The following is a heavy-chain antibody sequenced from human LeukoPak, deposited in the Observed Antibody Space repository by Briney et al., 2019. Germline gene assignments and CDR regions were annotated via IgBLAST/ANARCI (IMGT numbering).Heavy chain of an antibody. CDR1: GYTLTELS. CDR2: FDPEDGET. D-gene: IGHD4-17*01. Sequence: ASVKVSCKVSGYTLTELSMHWVRQAPGKWLEWMGGFDPEDGETIYAQKFQGRVTMTEDTSTDTAYMELSSLRSEDTAVYYCATTRSYGDYFYFDYWGQGTLVTVSS. J-gene: IGHJ4*02. V-gene: IGHV1-24*01. CDR3: ATTRSYGDYFYFDY.